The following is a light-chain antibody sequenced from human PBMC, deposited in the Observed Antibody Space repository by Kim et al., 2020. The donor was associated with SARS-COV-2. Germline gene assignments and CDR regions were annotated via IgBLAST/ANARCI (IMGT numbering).Light chain of an antibody. CDR3: ATWDDSLDGWV. V-gene: IGLV1-44*01. CDR1: RSNIGSNT. CDR2: TND. Sequence: GQRVTISCSGSRSNIGSNTVNWYQKFPGMAPKLLFYTNDQRPSGVPDRFSLSKSGTSASLAISGLQSEDEADYYCATWDDSLDGWVFGGGTQLTVL. J-gene: IGLJ3*02.